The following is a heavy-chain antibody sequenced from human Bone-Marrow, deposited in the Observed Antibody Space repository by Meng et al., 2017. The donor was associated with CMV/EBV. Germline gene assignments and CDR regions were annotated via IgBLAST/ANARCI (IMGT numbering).Heavy chain of an antibody. V-gene: IGHV3-21*06. CDR3: AREVAPTKGYGMDV. D-gene: IGHD5-12*01. CDR2: ISSSSSYI. Sequence: ETLSLTCAVSGFTFSNYNMNWVRQAPGKGLEWVSSISSSSSYIYYADSVKGRFTISRDNAKNSLFLQMNSLRAEDTAVYYCAREVAPTKGYGMDVWGQGTTVTVSS. J-gene: IGHJ6*02. CDR1: GFTFSNYN.